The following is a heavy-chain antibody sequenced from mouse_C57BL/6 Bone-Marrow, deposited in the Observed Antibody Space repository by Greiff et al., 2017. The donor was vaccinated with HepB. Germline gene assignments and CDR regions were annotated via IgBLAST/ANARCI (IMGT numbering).Heavy chain of an antibody. D-gene: IGHD1-1*01. CDR2: IRNKANGYTT. V-gene: IGHV7-3*01. Sequence: EVQVVESGGGLVQPGGSLSLSCAASGFTFTDYYMSWVRQPPGKALEWLGFIRNKANGYTTEYSASVKGRFTISRDNSQSILYLQMIALRAEDSATYYCARYEYYEGCWGQGTTLTVSS. CDR3: ARYEYYEGC. CDR1: GFTFTDYY. J-gene: IGHJ2*01.